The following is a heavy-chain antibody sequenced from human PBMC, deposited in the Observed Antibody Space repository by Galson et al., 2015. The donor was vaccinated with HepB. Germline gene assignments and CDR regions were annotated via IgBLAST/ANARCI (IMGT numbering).Heavy chain of an antibody. CDR3: ARVIAAAGSLDY. V-gene: IGHV1-69*13. J-gene: IGHJ4*02. CDR2: IIPIFGTA. Sequence: SVKVSCKASGGTFSSYAISWVRQAPGQGLEWMGGIIPIFGTANYAQKFQGRVTNTADESTSTAYMELSSLRSEDTAVYYCARVIAAAGSLDYWGQGTLVAVSS. D-gene: IGHD6-13*01. CDR1: GGTFSSYA.